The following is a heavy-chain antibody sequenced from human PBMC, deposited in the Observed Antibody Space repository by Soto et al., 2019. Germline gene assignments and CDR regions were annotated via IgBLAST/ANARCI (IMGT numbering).Heavy chain of an antibody. J-gene: IGHJ4*02. CDR2: FYYSGST. Sequence: PSETLSLTCTVSGGSISSGPDSWGWIRQPPGKGLEWIGTFYYSGSTYYNPSLKSRVTISVDTSKNQFSLKLSSVTAADTAVYYCARASRMVRGVTLFDYWGQGTLVTVSS. CDR3: ARASRMVRGVTLFDY. V-gene: IGHV4-39*07. D-gene: IGHD3-10*01. CDR1: GGSISSGPDS.